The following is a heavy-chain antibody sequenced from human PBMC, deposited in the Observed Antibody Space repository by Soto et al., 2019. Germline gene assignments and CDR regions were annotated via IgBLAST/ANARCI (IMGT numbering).Heavy chain of an antibody. D-gene: IGHD2-2*01. CDR2: TYYRSKWYN. Sequence: PSQTLSLTCAISGDSVSSNSAAWNWIRQSPSRGLEWLGRTYYRSKWYNDYAVSVKSRITINPDTSKNQFSLQLNSVTPEDTAVYYCARGARGGCSSTSCLFDYWGQGTLVTVSS. CDR1: GDSVSSNSAA. J-gene: IGHJ4*02. V-gene: IGHV6-1*01. CDR3: ARGARGGCSSTSCLFDY.